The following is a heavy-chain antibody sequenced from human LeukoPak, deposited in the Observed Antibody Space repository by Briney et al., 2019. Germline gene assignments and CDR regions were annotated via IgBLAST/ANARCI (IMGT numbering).Heavy chain of an antibody. D-gene: IGHD2-2*01. CDR1: GYTFSSYG. CDR3: AKESLLSFDS. J-gene: IGHJ4*02. V-gene: IGHV1-18*01. CDR2: IRAYNGNT. Sequence: ASVKDSCKASGYTFSSYGISWVRQAPGQGLEWMGWIRAYNGNTNYAQKLQGRVTMTTDTSTSTAYMELRSLRSDDTAVYYCAKESLLSFDSWGQGTLVTVSS.